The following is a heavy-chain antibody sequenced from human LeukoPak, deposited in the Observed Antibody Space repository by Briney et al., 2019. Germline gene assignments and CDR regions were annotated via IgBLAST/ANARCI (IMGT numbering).Heavy chain of an antibody. V-gene: IGHV1-18*01. Sequence: ASVKVSCKASGYTFTSYGISWVRQAPGQGLEWMGWISAYNGNTNYAQKLQGRVTMTTDTSTSTAYMELRSLRSDDTAVYYCATYPISSGWYETFDYWGQGTLVTVSS. D-gene: IGHD6-19*01. J-gene: IGHJ4*02. CDR3: ATYPISSGWYETFDY. CDR1: GYTFTSYG. CDR2: ISAYNGNT.